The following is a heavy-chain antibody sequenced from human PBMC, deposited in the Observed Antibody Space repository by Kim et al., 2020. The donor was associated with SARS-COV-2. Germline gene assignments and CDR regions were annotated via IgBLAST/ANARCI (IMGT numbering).Heavy chain of an antibody. Sequence: GGSLRLSCATSGFTFSNYVMKWVRQPPGKGLEWVSAISGSGDITFYADSVKGRFTMSRDHSRNTLYLQMNSLTVDDTAVYFCAGIKDVGWGQGTLVTGFS. D-gene: IGHD1-26*01. CDR3: AGIKDVG. V-gene: IGHV3-23*01. CDR1: GFTFSNYV. J-gene: IGHJ4*02. CDR2: ISGSGDIT.